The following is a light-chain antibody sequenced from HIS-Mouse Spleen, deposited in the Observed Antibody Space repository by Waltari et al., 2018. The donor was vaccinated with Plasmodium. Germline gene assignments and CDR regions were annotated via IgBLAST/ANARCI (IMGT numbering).Light chain of an antibody. CDR2: GAS. CDR3: QQYNNPRTT. CDR1: QSVSSN. J-gene: IGKJ2*01. V-gene: IGKV3-15*01. Sequence: EIVMTQSPATLSVSPGERATLSCRASQSVSSNLAWYQQKPGQAPRLLIYGASTRATGIPARLSGSGSGTEFTLTISSLQSEDFAVYYCQQYNNPRTTFGQGTKLEIK.